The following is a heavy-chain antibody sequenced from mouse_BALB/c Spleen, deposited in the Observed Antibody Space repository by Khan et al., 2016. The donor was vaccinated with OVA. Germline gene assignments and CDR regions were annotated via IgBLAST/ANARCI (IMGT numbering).Heavy chain of an antibody. CDR1: GFSLSRYN. Sequence: VQLKESGPGLVAPSQSLSITCTVSGFSLSRYNIHWVRQPPGKGLEWLGMIWGGGGTDYNSTLKSRLTISKDNSKSQVFLKMNSLQTDDTAMYYCVSAYYGDGGYYAIEYWGKGTSDTVSS. CDR2: IWGGGGT. CDR3: VSAYYGDGGYYAIEY. D-gene: IGHD2-13*01. J-gene: IGHJ4*01. V-gene: IGHV2-6-4*01.